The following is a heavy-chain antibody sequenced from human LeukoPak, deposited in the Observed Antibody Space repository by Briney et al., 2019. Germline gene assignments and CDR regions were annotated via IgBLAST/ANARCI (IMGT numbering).Heavy chain of an antibody. CDR3: TTKLPYYYDSSGLRSPNY. CDR2: TRNKANSYTT. Sequence: GGSLRLSCAASGFTFSDHYMDWVRQAPGKGLEWVGRTRNKANSYTTEYAASVKGRFTISRDDSKNTLYLQMNSLKTEDTAVYYCTTKLPYYYDSSGLRSPNYWGQGTLVTVSS. D-gene: IGHD3-22*01. CDR1: GFTFSDHY. V-gene: IGHV3-72*01. J-gene: IGHJ4*02.